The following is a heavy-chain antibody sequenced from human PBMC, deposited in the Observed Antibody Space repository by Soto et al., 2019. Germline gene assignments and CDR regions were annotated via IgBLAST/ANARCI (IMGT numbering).Heavy chain of an antibody. V-gene: IGHV3-23*01. D-gene: IGHD2-21*02. J-gene: IGHJ4*02. Sequence: EVQLLESGGGLVQPGESLRLSCAASGFTFSRNAMNWVCQAPGKGLEWVASISGGGGSTYYADSVKGRFTVSRDNSKDTVYLQLNSLRVEDTALYYCAKDLCGSGACCYHFDHWGQGALVTVSS. CDR1: GFTFSRNA. CDR2: ISGGGGST. CDR3: AKDLCGSGACCYHFDH.